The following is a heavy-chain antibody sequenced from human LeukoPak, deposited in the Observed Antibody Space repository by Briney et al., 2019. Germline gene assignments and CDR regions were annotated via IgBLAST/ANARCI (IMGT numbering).Heavy chain of an antibody. V-gene: IGHV3-74*03. D-gene: IGHD3-22*01. Sequence: PGGSLRLSCAASGFNFQSYWMTWVRQVPGKGLMWVSRISRDGTTPTYADSVRGRFTVSRDNAKNTLYLQMNSLRGEDTAVYYCARENEADEADYSDSSGYYYFDYWGQGTLVTVSS. CDR3: ARENEADEADYSDSSGYYYFDY. J-gene: IGHJ4*02. CDR1: GFNFQSYW. CDR2: ISRDGTTP.